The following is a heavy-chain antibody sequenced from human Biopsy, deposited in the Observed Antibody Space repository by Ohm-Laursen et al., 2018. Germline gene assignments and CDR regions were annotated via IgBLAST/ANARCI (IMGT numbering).Heavy chain of an antibody. D-gene: IGHD3-10*01. J-gene: IGHJ3*02. Sequence: ASVKVSCKASGYTFTDYSLHWVRQAPGQGLEWMGWVNPNSGATNYAQKFQGRVTMTSDTSISTAYIELRRLISDDTAVYFCARDRMVTIITLVRADTFDIWGQGTLGSVSS. CDR1: GYTFTDYS. CDR2: VNPNSGAT. CDR3: ARDRMVTIITLVRADTFDI. V-gene: IGHV1-2*02.